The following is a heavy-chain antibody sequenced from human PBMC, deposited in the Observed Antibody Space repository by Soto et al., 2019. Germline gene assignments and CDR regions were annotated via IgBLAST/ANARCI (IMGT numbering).Heavy chain of an antibody. Sequence: QVQLVESGGGVVQPGRSLRLSCAASGFTFSIYGMHWVRQAPGKGLEWVALIWFDGSNKYYADSVKGRFTISRDNSKNTLYLQMNSLRAEDTAVYYCARVGTTGTTFRGFEYGGQGTLVTVSS. CDR2: IWFDGSNK. CDR1: GFTFSIYG. V-gene: IGHV3-33*01. D-gene: IGHD1-1*01. J-gene: IGHJ4*02. CDR3: ARVGTTGTTFRGFEY.